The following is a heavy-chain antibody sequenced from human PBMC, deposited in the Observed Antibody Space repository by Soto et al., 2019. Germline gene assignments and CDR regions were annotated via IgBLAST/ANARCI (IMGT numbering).Heavy chain of an antibody. J-gene: IGHJ6*02. CDR1: GFTFSNAW. CDR2: IKSKTDGGTT. D-gene: IGHD6-19*01. V-gene: IGHV3-15*01. Sequence: EVQLVESGGGLVKPGGSLRLSCAASGFTFSNAWMSWVRQAPGKGLEWVGRIKSKTDGGTTDYAAPVKGRFTISRDDSKNTLYLQMNSLKTEDTAVYYCTTGPHGAGPRYYYYGMDVWGQGTTVTVSS. CDR3: TTGPHGAGPRYYYYGMDV.